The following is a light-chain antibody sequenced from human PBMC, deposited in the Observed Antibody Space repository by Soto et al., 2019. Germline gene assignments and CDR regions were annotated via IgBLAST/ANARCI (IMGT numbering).Light chain of an antibody. CDR2: KAS. CDR1: QSISNW. CDR3: QQYGSSPTWT. V-gene: IGKV1-5*03. J-gene: IGKJ1*01. Sequence: DIQMTQSPSTLSASVGDRVTITCRASQSISNWLAWYQQKPGKAPKLLIYKASSLQSGVPSRFSGSGSGTDFTLTISRLEPEDFAVYYCQQYGSSPTWTFGQGTKVDIK.